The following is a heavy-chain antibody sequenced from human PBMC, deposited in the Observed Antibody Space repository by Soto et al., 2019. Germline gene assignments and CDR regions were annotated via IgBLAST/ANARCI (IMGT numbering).Heavy chain of an antibody. D-gene: IGHD2-21*02. CDR2: IYLDDDK. Sequence: QITLKESGPTLVKPTQTLTLTCTFSAFSLSTAGVGGGWKRQPQGKALEWLAFIYLDDDKRYRPSLRSRLNITKDTSKNQVVLTLTHMDPVDTATYYSLQSRCGGNCLQSYASYSYHGMDVWGQGTPVTVSS. V-gene: IGHV2-5*02. J-gene: IGHJ6*02. CDR1: AFSLSTAGVG. CDR3: LQSRCGGNCLQSYASYSYHGMDV.